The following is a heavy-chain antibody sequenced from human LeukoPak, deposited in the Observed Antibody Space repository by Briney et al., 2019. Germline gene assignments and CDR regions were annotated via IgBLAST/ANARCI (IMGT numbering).Heavy chain of an antibody. CDR2: IYYSGST. CDR3: ARHGAYSSGWDRPFDY. J-gene: IGHJ4*02. D-gene: IGHD6-19*01. CDR1: GGSISSYY. Sequence: SETLSLTCSVSGGSISSYYWSWIRQSPGKGLEWIGNIYYSGSTNYNPSLKSRVTISVDTSKIQFSLRLSSVTAADTAVYYCARHGAYSSGWDRPFDYWGQGTLVTVSS. V-gene: IGHV4-59*08.